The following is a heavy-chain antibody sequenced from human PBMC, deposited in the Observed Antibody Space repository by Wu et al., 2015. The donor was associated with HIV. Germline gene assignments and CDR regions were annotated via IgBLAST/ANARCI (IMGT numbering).Heavy chain of an antibody. CDR3: ARDICDDFWRSGCRWFDP. CDR2: IIPIFGTA. V-gene: IGHV1-69*13. CDR1: GGTFSSYA. J-gene: IGHJ5*02. D-gene: IGHD3-3*01. Sequence: QVQLVQSGAEVKKPGSSVKVSCKASGGTFSSYAISWVRQAPGQGLEWMGRIIPIFGTANYAQKFQGRVTITADESTSTAYMELSSLRSEDTAVYYCARDICDDFWRSGCRWFDPWGQGTLVTVSS.